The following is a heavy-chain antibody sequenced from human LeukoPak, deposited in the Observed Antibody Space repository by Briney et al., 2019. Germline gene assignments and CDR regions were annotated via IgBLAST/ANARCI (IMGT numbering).Heavy chain of an antibody. V-gene: IGHV4-61*02. D-gene: IGHD3-22*01. J-gene: IGHJ4*02. CDR1: GDSINSGYYY. Sequence: SETLSLTCTVSGDSINSGYYYWTWIRQPAGKGLEWVGRFHTSRGTRYNPSLKSRVTISLDTSKNQFSLNLSPVTAADTAVYYCARGTTYDSGTNYYFNYWGQGTLVTVSS. CDR3: ARGTTYDSGTNYYFNY. CDR2: FHTSRGT.